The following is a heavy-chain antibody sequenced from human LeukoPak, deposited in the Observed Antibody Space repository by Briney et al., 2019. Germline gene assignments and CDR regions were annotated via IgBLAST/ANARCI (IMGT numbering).Heavy chain of an antibody. J-gene: IGHJ5*02. Sequence: SETLSLTCTVSGGSISSYYWSWIRQPPGKGLEWIGYIYYSGSTNYNPSLKSRVTISVDTSKNQSSLKLSSVTAADTAVYYCARQEYSSSWTQSNWFDPWGQGTLVTVSS. CDR2: IYYSGST. CDR1: GGSISSYY. CDR3: ARQEYSSSWTQSNWFDP. D-gene: IGHD6-13*01. V-gene: IGHV4-59*01.